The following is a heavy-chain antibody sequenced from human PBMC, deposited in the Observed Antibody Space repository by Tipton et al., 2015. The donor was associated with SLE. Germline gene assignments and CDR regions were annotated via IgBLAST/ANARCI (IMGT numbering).Heavy chain of an antibody. CDR1: GGSFSGYY. CDR2: INHSGST. V-gene: IGHV4-34*01. CDR3: ARGITMVRGVDY. D-gene: IGHD3-10*01. J-gene: IGHJ4*02. Sequence: TLSLTCAVYGGSFSGYYWSWIRQPPGKGLEWIGEINHSGSTNYNPSLKSRVTISVDMSKNQFSLKLSSVTAADTAVYYCARGITMVRGVDYWGQGTLVTVSS.